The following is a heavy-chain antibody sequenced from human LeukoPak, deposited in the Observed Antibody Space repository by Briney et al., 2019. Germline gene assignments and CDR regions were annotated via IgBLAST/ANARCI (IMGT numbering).Heavy chain of an antibody. CDR1: GFTFSSYA. D-gene: IGHD3-10*01. Sequence: GGSLRLSCAASGFTFSSYAMSWVRQAPGKGLEWVSAISGSGGSTYYADSVKGRFTISRDNPKNTLYLQMNSLRAEDTAVYYCAKNSGPYGSGNYFDYWGQGTLVTVSS. CDR3: AKNSGPYGSGNYFDY. V-gene: IGHV3-23*01. J-gene: IGHJ4*02. CDR2: ISGSGGST.